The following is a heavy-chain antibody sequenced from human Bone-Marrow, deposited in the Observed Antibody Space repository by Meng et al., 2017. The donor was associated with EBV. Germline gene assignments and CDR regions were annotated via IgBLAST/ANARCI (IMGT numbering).Heavy chain of an antibody. CDR2: IPQGGTT. CDR3: ASHLTMSGTRGFDY. D-gene: IGHD1-26*01. Sequence: QLQLQESGPGLVKPSETLSLTCVVSSGSISSSNWWSWVRQPPGKGLEWIGEIPQGGTTYYDPSLESRVTMFVDKVKNQLSLRVSSVTAADTAVYYCASHLTMSGTRGFDYWGPGTLVTVAS. J-gene: IGHJ4*02. CDR1: SGSISSSNW. V-gene: IGHV4/OR15-8*01.